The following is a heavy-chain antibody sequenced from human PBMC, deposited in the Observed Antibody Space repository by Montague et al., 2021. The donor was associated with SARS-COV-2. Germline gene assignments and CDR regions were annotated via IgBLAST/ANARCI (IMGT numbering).Heavy chain of an antibody. J-gene: IGHJ6*02. CDR3: AKDLSTADTGMLLCDYYYGMDV. CDR1: GFIFSNYD. Sequence: SLRLSCAASGFIFSNYDMNWVRQVPGKGLEWLSSISGSADRTYYADSVKGRFTISRDNSKNTLDLQLSSLRAEDTALYYSAKDLSTADTGMLLCDYYYGMDVWGQGTTVTVSS. D-gene: IGHD5-18*01. V-gene: IGHV3-23*01. CDR2: ISGSADRT.